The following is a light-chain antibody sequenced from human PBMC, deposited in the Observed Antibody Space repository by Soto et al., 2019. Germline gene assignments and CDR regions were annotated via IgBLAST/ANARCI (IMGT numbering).Light chain of an antibody. V-gene: IGKV3-11*01. CDR3: QQRSDWPST. J-gene: IGKJ4*01. CDR1: QSVGTS. Sequence: EIVLTQSPATLSLSPGERATLSCRASQSVGTSFAWYQQKPGQAPRLLIYDSSNRATGIPARFSGSGSGTDFTLTISSLEPEDFAVYYCQQRSDWPSTFGGGTKVEIK. CDR2: DSS.